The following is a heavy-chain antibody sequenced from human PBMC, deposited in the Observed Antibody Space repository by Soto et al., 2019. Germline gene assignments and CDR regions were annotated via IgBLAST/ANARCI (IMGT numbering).Heavy chain of an antibody. CDR3: AASYYAILTGDFAVDI. J-gene: IGHJ3*02. CDR2: ATYSGSS. Sequence: QVQLQESGPGLVKPSETLSLTCTVSEVAMSHFYWSWMRQTPGKGLEWLGCATYSGSSNYNPSLKNRATISVDTSKTPFSLNLRSVTAADTAMDFCAASYYAILTGDFAVDIWGHGTMVIVSS. V-gene: IGHV4-59*01. CDR1: EVAMSHFY. D-gene: IGHD3-9*01.